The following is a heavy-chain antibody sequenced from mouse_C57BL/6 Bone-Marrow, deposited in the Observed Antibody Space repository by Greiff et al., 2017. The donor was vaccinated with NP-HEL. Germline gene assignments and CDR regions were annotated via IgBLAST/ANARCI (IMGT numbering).Heavy chain of an antibody. V-gene: IGHV5-17*01. J-gene: IGHJ3*01. CDR2: ISSGSSTI. CDR3: AHYYGRAWFAY. CDR1: GFTFSDYG. Sequence: EVQRVESGGGLVKPGGSLKLSCAASGFTFSDYGMHWVRQAPEKGLEWVAYISSGSSTIYYADTVKGRFTISRDNAKNTLFLQMTSLRSEDTAMYYCAHYYGRAWFAYWGQGTLVTVSA. D-gene: IGHD1-1*01.